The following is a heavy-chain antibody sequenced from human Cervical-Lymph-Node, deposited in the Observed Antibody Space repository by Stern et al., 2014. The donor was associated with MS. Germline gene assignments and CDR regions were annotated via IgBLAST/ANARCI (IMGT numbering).Heavy chain of an antibody. J-gene: IGHJ4*02. CDR2: CFYSGRP. CDR1: GDSISSSSYY. CDR3: ARQVEGY. V-gene: IGHV4-39*01. Sequence: QVQLQESGPGLVKPSETLSLTCTVSGDSISSSSYYWGWIRQPPGKGLECIGSCFYSGRPHYTPSLKIRVPIPVDPPRSHFSLKLSSVTAADTAVYYCARQVEGYWGQGTLVTVSS.